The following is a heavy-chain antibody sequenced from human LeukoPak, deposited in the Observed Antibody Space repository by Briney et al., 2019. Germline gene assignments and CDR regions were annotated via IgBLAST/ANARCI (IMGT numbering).Heavy chain of an antibody. D-gene: IGHD6-13*01. J-gene: IGHJ4*02. CDR2: IYHSGNT. CDR1: GGSISSSSYY. CDR3: ARGVWQQVPWGIRNFDY. V-gene: IGHV4-39*07. Sequence: SETLSLTCTVSGGSISSSSYYWGWIRQPPGKGLEWIGSIYHSGNTYHNPSLKSRVTISVDTSKNQFSLKLSSVTAADTAVYYCARGVWQQVPWGIRNFDYWGQGTLVTVSS.